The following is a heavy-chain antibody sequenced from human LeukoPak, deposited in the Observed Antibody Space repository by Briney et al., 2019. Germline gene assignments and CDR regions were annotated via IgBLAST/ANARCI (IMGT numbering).Heavy chain of an antibody. V-gene: IGHV1-2*02. J-gene: IGHJ4*02. CDR2: INPNSGGT. D-gene: IGHD6-6*01. CDR1: GYTLTELS. CDR3: VRFFRSSEFDY. Sequence: GPVKVSCKVSGYTLTELSMHWVRQAPGQGLEWMGWINPNSGGTNYAQKFQGRVTMTRDTSISTAYMELSSLTSDDTAVYYCVRFFRSSEFDYWGQGTLVTVSS.